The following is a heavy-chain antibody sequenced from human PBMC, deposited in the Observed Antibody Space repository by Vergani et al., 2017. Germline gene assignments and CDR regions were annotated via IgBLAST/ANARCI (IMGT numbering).Heavy chain of an antibody. CDR1: GGSISSGSYY. J-gene: IGHJ5*02. CDR3: ARGGASIAARPEGVWFDP. CDR2: IYTSGST. D-gene: IGHD6-6*01. V-gene: IGHV4-61*02. Sequence: QVQLQESGPGLVKPSQTLSLTCTVSGGSISSGSYYWSWLRQPAGKGLEWIGRIYTSGSTNYNPSRKSRVTISVDTSNNQFSLKLSSVTAADTAVYYCARGGASIAARPEGVWFDPWGQGTLVTVSS.